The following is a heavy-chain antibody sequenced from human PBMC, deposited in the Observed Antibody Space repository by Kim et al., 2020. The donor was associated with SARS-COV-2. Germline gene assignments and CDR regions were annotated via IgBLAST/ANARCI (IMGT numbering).Heavy chain of an antibody. CDR3: AKDSYYDKVRWFDP. CDR1: GFTFSSYV. D-gene: IGHD3-22*01. V-gene: IGHV3-23*01. J-gene: IGHJ5*02. Sequence: GGSLRLSCAASGFTFSSYVMNWVRQAPGKGLEWVSAISGSGVSTYYADSVKGRFAISRDNSKNTLYLQMDSLRAEDTAVYYCAKDSYYDKVRWFDPWGQGTLFTVSS. CDR2: ISGSGVST.